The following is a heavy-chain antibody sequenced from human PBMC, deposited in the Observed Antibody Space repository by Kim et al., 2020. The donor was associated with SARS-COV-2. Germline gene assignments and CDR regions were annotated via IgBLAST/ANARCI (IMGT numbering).Heavy chain of an antibody. Sequence: ASVKVSCKASGYTFTSYAMNWVRQAPGQGLEWMGWINTNTGNPTYAQGFTGRFVFSLDTSVSTAYLQISSLKAEDTAVYYCARDPSPPQLLWFRELFGAFDIWGQRTIVPVSS. D-gene: IGHD3-10*01. V-gene: IGHV7-4-1*02. CDR2: INTNTGNP. CDR1: GYTFTSYA. CDR3: ARDPSPPQLLWFRELFGAFDI. J-gene: IGHJ3*02.